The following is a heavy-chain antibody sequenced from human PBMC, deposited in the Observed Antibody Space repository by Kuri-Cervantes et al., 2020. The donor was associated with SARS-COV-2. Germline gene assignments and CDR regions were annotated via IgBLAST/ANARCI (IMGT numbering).Heavy chain of an antibody. J-gene: IGHJ4*01. Sequence: ASVQVSCKASGYTFTGYYMHWVRQAPGQGLEWMGWINPNSGGTNYAQKFQGRVTMTRDTSISTAYMELSRLRSDDTAVYYCARAARNYYDSSGHIDYWGQGTLVTVSS. D-gene: IGHD3-22*01. CDR1: GYTFTGYY. V-gene: IGHV1-2*02. CDR2: INPNSGGT. CDR3: ARAARNYYDSSGHIDY.